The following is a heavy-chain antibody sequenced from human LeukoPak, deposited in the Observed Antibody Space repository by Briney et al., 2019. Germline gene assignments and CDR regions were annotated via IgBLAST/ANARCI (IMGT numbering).Heavy chain of an antibody. D-gene: IGHD1-26*01. CDR3: AKGGKWDVTPFDY. V-gene: IGHV3-74*01. Sequence: GGSLRPSCAASGFTFSSYWMNWVRQAPGKGLVWVSRIASDGSSTTYADSVKGRFSISRDNSKNTLYLQVNSLRAEDTAVYYCAKGGKWDVTPFDYWGQGTLVTVSS. CDR2: IASDGSST. CDR1: GFTFSSYW. J-gene: IGHJ4*02.